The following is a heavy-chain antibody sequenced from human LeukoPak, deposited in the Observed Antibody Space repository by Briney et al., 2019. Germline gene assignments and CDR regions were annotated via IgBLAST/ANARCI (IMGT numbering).Heavy chain of an antibody. V-gene: IGHV4-39*01. J-gene: IGHJ4*02. D-gene: IGHD3-10*01. CDR1: DGSISSSSYY. Sequence: SETLSLTCTVPDGSISSSSYYWGWIRQPPGKGLEWIGSIYYSGSTYYNPSLKSRVTISVDTSKNQFSLKLSSVTAADTAVYYCARRTGYYAPWGQGTLVTVSS. CDR2: IYYSGST. CDR3: ARRTGYYAP.